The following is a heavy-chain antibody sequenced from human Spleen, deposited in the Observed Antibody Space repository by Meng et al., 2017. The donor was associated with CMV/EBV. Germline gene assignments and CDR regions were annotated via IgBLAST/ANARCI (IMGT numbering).Heavy chain of an antibody. CDR1: GGTFSSYA. CDR3: ARDGEGVQLSYYYYGMDV. Sequence: SVKVSCKASGGTFSSYAISWVRQAPGQGLEWMGGIIPIFGTANYAQKFQGRVTITTDESTSTAYMELSSLRSEDTAVYYCARDGEGVQLSYYYYGMDVWGQGTTVTVSS. J-gene: IGHJ6*02. D-gene: IGHD3-10*01. CDR2: IIPIFGTA. V-gene: IGHV1-69*05.